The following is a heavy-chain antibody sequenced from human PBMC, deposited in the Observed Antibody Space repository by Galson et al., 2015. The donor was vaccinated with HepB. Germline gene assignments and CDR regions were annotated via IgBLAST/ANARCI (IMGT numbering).Heavy chain of an antibody. J-gene: IGHJ4*02. CDR1: GFTFGDYA. CDR3: TYASPTGTVNVDDY. CDR2: IRSKAYGGTT. Sequence: SLRLSCAASGFTFGDYAMSWFRQAPGKGLEWVGFIRSKAYGGTTEYAASVKGRFTISRDDSKSIAYLQMNSLKTEDTAVYYCTYASPTGTVNVDDYWGQGTLVTVSS. D-gene: IGHD1-1*01. V-gene: IGHV3-49*03.